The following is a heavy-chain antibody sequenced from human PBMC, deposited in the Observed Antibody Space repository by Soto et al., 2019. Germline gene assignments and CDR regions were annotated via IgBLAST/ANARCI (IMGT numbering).Heavy chain of an antibody. CDR1: GRSMSGYY. CDR3: AREDYYDTGYYVV. D-gene: IGHD3-9*01. CDR2: IYTSGTT. J-gene: IGHJ4*02. Sequence: SETLSLTCTVSGRSMSGYYWSWIRQPAGERLEWIGRIYTSGTTDFNPSLKGRVTMSVDTTKNQFSLKLTSVTAADTALYYCAREDYYDTGYYVVWGQGTQVTVSS. V-gene: IGHV4-4*07.